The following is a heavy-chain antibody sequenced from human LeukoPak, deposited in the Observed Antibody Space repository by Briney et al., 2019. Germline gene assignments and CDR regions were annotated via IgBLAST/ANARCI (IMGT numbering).Heavy chain of an antibody. CDR1: GGTFSSYA. D-gene: IGHD4/OR15-4a*01. CDR3: TAVPSRIAYYEDARFGP. Sequence: EASVKVSCKASGGTFSSYAISWVRQAPGQGLEWMGGIIPIFGTVNYAQKFQGRVTMTEDTSTDTAYLELSSLRSEDTAMYFCTAVPSRIAYYEDARFGPWGQGTLVTVSS. V-gene: IGHV1-69*06. CDR2: IIPIFGTV. J-gene: IGHJ5*02.